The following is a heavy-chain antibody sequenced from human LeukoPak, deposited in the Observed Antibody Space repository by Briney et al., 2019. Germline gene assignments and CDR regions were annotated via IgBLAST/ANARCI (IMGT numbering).Heavy chain of an antibody. V-gene: IGHV3-23*01. D-gene: IGHD3-22*01. CDR1: GFTFSSYA. CDR3: AKGSSGYFVDL. J-gene: IGHJ5*02. Sequence: PGGSLRLSCAASGFTFSSYAMSWVRQAPGKGLEWVSAISDGGGGTNYADFVKGRFTISRDNSKNTLFLQMNSLRAEDTALYYCAKGSSGYFVDLWGQGTLVTVSS. CDR2: ISDGGGGT.